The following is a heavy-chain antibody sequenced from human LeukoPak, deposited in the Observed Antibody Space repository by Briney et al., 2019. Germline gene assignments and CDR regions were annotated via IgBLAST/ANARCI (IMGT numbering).Heavy chain of an antibody. D-gene: IGHD3-22*01. V-gene: IGHV3-21*01. CDR2: ISSSSSYI. J-gene: IGHJ4*02. CDR1: GFTFNTYN. Sequence: PGGSLRLSCAGSGFTFNTYNMNWVRQAPGKGLEWVSSISSSSSYIYYADSVKGRFTISRDNAKNSLYVQLNSLRAEDTAVYYCARLYDGSAYHADHFDYWGQGTLVIVSS. CDR3: ARLYDGSAYHADHFDY.